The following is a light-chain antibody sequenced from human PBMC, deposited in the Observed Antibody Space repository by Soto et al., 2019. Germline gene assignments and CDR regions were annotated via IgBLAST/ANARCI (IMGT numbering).Light chain of an antibody. Sequence: QPVLTQSPSASASLGASVKLTCTLSTGHSSYAIAWHQQQPEKGPRYLMKLNSDGSHNKGDGVPDRFSGSSSGTERYLTISILQSEDEADYYCQTWGTGIRVFGGGTKLTVL. CDR3: QTWGTGIRV. CDR2: LNSDGSH. J-gene: IGLJ3*02. CDR1: TGHSSYA. V-gene: IGLV4-69*01.